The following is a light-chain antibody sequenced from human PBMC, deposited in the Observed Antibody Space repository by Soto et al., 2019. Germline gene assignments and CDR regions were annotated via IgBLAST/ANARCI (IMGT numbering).Light chain of an antibody. CDR1: QDISNY. Sequence: DIQMTQSPSSLSASVGDRVSITCRASQDISNYLAWYQQRPGKVPKLLIYHASTLQSGVPSRFSGSGSGTDFTLTISSLQPEDVATYYCQKYKSAQFTFGPGTRVDIK. CDR2: HAS. CDR3: QKYKSAQFT. J-gene: IGKJ3*01. V-gene: IGKV1-27*01.